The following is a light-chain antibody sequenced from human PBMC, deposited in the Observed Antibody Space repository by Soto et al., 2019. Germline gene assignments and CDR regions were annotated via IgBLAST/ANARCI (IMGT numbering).Light chain of an antibody. CDR1: QSISSW. CDR2: KAS. Sequence: DIQMTQSPSTLSASVGDRVTITCRASQSISSWLAWYQQKPGKAPKLLIYKASSLESWVPSRFSGSGSGTEYTLTSSSLQPDDFETYYCQQYNSYWTFGQGTKVEIK. J-gene: IGKJ1*01. CDR3: QQYNSYWT. V-gene: IGKV1-5*03.